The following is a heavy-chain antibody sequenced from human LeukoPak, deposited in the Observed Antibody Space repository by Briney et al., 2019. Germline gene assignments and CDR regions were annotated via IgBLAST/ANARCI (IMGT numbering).Heavy chain of an antibody. J-gene: IGHJ4*02. CDR3: ARYDILTGFHDYFDY. V-gene: IGHV4-59*01. Sequence: PSETLSLTCTVSGGSISSYYWSWIRQPPGKGLEWLGYIYHSGSTSYNPSLKSRVTISVDTSKNQFSLKLSSVTAADTALYFCARYDILTGFHDYFDYWGQGTLVTVSS. CDR2: IYHSGST. D-gene: IGHD3-9*01. CDR1: GGSISSYY.